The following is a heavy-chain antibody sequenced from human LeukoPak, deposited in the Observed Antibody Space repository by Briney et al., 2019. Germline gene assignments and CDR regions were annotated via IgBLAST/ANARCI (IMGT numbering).Heavy chain of an antibody. J-gene: IGHJ2*01. D-gene: IGHD2-15*01. V-gene: IGHV4-61*02. CDR2: IYTSGST. CDR1: GGSISSGSYY. CDR3: ARDHCGGSCKQWYFDL. Sequence: SRTLSLTCTVSGGSISSGSYYWSWIRQPAGKGLEWIGRIYTSGSTNYNPSLKSRVTISVDTSKNQFSLKLSSVTAADTAVYYCARDHCGGSCKQWYFDLWGRGTLVTVSS.